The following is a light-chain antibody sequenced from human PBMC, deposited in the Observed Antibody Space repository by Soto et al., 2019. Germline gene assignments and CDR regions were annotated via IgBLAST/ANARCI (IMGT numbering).Light chain of an antibody. V-gene: IGKV3-15*01. J-gene: IGKJ4*01. CDR1: QSVSSN. CDR2: GAS. CDR3: QQYNNWPLT. Sequence: EIVMTQSPATLSVSPGERVTLSCRASQSVSSNLAWYQQKPGQAPRHLIYGASTRATDIPARFSGSGSGTEFTLTISSLQSEDFAVYHCQQYNNWPLTFGGGTKVEIK.